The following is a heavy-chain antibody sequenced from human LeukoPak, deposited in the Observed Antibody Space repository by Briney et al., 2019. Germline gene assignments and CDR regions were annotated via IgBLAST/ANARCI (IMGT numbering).Heavy chain of an antibody. CDR2: IMPLFNTA. CDR1: GGTFSSYS. J-gene: IGHJ6*03. CDR3: ARVDRYHYYLDV. Sequence: SVKVSCKASGGTFSSYSITWLRQAPGQGLEWMGGIMPLFNTANYAQQFQGRVTITTDESTSTAYMELSSLRFEDTAMYYCARVDRYHYYLDVWGKGTTVTVSS. V-gene: IGHV1-69*05.